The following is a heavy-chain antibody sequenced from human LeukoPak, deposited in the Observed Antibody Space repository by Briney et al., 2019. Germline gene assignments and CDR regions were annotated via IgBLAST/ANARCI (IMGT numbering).Heavy chain of an antibody. CDR3: ARDGRGRIVGVDDY. J-gene: IGHJ4*02. CDR1: GYTFTSYG. V-gene: IGHV1-18*01. D-gene: IGHD1-26*01. CDR2: ISAYNGNT. Sequence: ASVKVSCKASGYTFTSYGISWVRQAPGQGLEWMGWISAYNGNTNYAQRLQGRVTMTTDTSTSTAYMELRSLRSDDTAVYYCARDGRGRIVGVDDYWGQGTLVTVSS.